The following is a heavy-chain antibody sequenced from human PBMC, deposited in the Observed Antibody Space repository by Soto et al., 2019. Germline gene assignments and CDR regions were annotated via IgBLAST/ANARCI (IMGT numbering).Heavy chain of an antibody. Sequence: EVQLVESGGGLVQPGGSLRLSCAASGFTFSSYSMNWVRQAPGKGLEWVSYISSSSSTIYYADSVKGRFTISRDNAENIMYLHLNSLRDADKAVYYCASEAHFISLFDPWCQGSLVTVSS. D-gene: IGHD2-2*01. V-gene: IGHV3-48*02. CDR2: ISSSSSTI. CDR3: ASEAHFISLFDP. J-gene: IGHJ5*02. CDR1: GFTFSSYS.